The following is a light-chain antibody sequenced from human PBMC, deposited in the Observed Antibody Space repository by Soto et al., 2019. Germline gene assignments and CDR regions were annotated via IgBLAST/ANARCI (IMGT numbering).Light chain of an antibody. CDR1: QNVNSNF. CDR3: QQYGNSPRT. V-gene: IGKV3-20*01. Sequence: EIVLTKSPGTLSLSPGERATLSCRASQNVNSNFLAWYQQKPVQAPRLLISGASNRATGIPDRFSGSGSGTDFTLTISRLEPEDFAVYYCQQYGNSPRTFGQGTKVDIK. J-gene: IGKJ1*01. CDR2: GAS.